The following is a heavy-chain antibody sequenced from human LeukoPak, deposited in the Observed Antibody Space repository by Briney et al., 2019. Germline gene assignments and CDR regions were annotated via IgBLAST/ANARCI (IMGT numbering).Heavy chain of an antibody. Sequence: SVKVSCKASGGTFSSYAISWVRQAPGQGLEWMGRIIPNLGIANYAQKFQGRVTITADKSTSTAYMELSSLRSEDTAVYYCARDRILGSYPAYFGYWGQGTLVTVSS. CDR1: GGTFSSYA. D-gene: IGHD1-26*01. J-gene: IGHJ4*02. CDR2: IIPNLGIA. V-gene: IGHV1-69*04. CDR3: ARDRILGSYPAYFGY.